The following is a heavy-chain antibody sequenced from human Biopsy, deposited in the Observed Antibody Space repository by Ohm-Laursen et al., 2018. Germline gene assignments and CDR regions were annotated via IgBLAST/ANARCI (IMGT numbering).Heavy chain of an antibody. CDR3: ARGDYFDSNGYFWFDP. CDR1: GGSISSGGSY. D-gene: IGHD3-22*01. Sequence: SRTLSLTCAVSGGSISSGGSYWSWIRQRPGKGLEWIGYIFNSANTYYNPSLKNLITISGDTSKNQFSLKLNSVTAADTAVYYCARGDYFDSNGYFWFDPWGQGTLVTVSS. V-gene: IGHV4-31*01. CDR2: IFNSANT. J-gene: IGHJ5*02.